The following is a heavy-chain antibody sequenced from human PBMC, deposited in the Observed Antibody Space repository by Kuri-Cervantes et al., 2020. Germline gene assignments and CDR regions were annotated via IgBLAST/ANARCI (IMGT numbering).Heavy chain of an antibody. CDR2: ISGSGGST. Sequence: GESLKISCAASGFTFSSYAMSWVRQAPGKGLEWVSAISGSGGSTYYADSVKGRFTISRDNAKNTLYLQMNSLRAEDTALYYCARVSGTYSYNAFDYWGQGPWSPSPQ. V-gene: IGHV3-23*01. CDR3: ARVSGTYSYNAFDY. CDR1: GFTFSSYA. D-gene: IGHD3-3*01. J-gene: IGHJ4*02.